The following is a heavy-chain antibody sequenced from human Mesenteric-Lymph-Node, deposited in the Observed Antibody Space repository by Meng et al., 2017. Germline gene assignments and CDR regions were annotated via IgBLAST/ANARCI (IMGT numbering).Heavy chain of an antibody. V-gene: IGHV3-73*01. CDR2: IRSKANSYAT. CDR3: TRHILTGYAY. J-gene: IGHJ4*02. CDR1: GFTFSGSA. Sequence: GESLKISCAASGFTFSGSAMHWVRQASGKGLEWVGRIRSKANSYATAYAASVKGRFTISRDDSKNTAYLQMNSLKTEDTAVYYCTRHILTGYAYWGQGTLVTVSS. D-gene: IGHD3-9*01.